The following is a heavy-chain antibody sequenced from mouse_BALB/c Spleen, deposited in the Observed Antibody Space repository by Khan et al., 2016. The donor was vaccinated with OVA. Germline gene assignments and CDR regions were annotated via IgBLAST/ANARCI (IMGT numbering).Heavy chain of an antibody. V-gene: IGHV2-6-4*01. CDR2: IWGGGGT. D-gene: IGHD2-14*01. Sequence: QMQLEESGPGLVAPSQSLSITCTVSGFSLSRYNIHWVRQPPGKGLEWLGMIWGGGGTDYNSTLKSRLSISKDNSKSQVFLKMNSLQTDDSAMYXCARAYYRYDGYYAIDYWGQGTSVTVSS. J-gene: IGHJ4*01. CDR1: GFSLSRYN. CDR3: ARAYYRYDGYYAIDY.